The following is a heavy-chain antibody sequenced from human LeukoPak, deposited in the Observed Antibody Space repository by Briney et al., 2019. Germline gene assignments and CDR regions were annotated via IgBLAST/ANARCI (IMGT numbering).Heavy chain of an antibody. CDR3: VRGYSFGPYGMDV. CDR1: GXPFSSYA. J-gene: IGHJ6*02. D-gene: IGHD2-15*01. Sequence: PGGSLRLSCSASGXPFSSYAMHWVRRAPGKGLEYVSAISDSGGSTYYADSVKGRFTISRDNSTNTLYLQMSSLRAEDTALYFCVRGYSFGPYGMDVWGQGTTVTVSS. V-gene: IGHV3-64D*09. CDR2: ISDSGGST.